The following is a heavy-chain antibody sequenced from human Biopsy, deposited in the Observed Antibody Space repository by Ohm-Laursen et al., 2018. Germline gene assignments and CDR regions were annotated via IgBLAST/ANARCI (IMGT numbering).Heavy chain of an antibody. V-gene: IGHV1-8*01. Sequence: ASVKVSCKASGYSFSTYYVNWVRQARGQGLEWMGWMIPSSGKTGYAQRFQGRVTLTMNTSISTAYMELSGLRSEDTAVYFCARGYSRRVSIFEASIYWFDTWGQGTLVTVSS. CDR1: GYSFSTYY. D-gene: IGHD6-6*01. CDR3: ARGYSRRVSIFEASIYWFDT. CDR2: MIPSSGKT. J-gene: IGHJ5*02.